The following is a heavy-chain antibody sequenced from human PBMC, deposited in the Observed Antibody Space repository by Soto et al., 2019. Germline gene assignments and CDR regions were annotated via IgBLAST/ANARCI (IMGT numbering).Heavy chain of an antibody. Sequence: GGSLRLSCAASGFTFSSYTMNWVRQAPGKGLEWVSSISSSSTYIYYTDSVKGRFTISRDNAKNSLYLQMNSLRAEDTAVYYCARGLGYGDYRFFDYWGQGTLVTVSS. D-gene: IGHD4-17*01. CDR3: ARGLGYGDYRFFDY. CDR2: ISSSSTYI. CDR1: GFTFSSYT. J-gene: IGHJ4*02. V-gene: IGHV3-21*01.